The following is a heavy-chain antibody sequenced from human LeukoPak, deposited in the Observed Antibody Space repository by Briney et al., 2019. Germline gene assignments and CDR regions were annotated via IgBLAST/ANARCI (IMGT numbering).Heavy chain of an antibody. Sequence: ASVKVSCKASGYTFTGYYMHWVRQAPGQGLEWMGWINPNSGGTNYAQKFQGRVTMTRDTSISTAYMELSRLRSDDTAVYYCARSTFMFGDDAFDIWGQGTMVTVSS. J-gene: IGHJ3*02. CDR1: GYTFTGYY. D-gene: IGHD2/OR15-2a*01. CDR3: ARSTFMFGDDAFDI. CDR2: INPNSGGT. V-gene: IGHV1-2*02.